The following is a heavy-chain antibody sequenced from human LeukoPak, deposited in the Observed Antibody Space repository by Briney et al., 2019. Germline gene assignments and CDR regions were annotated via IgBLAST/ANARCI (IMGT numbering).Heavy chain of an antibody. CDR1: GFTFGDYT. CDR2: ISGSGDNT. CDR3: AKDFGGVPGNVNSFDY. V-gene: IGHV3-23*01. D-gene: IGHD3-16*01. J-gene: IGHJ4*02. Sequence: PGGSLRLSCTASGFTFGDYTISWVRHAPGEGLEWVSAISGSGDNTNYADSVKGRFTVSRDNSKNTLYVQMKSLRAEDTAVYYCAKDFGGVPGNVNSFDYWGQGTLVTVSS.